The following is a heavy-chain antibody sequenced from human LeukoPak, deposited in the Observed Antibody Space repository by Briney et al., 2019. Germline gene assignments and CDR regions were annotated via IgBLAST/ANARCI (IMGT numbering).Heavy chain of an antibody. CDR3: ARLGEQQLVPYFDY. V-gene: IGHV3-53*01. Sequence: GGSLRLSCAASGFNVSSNYMRWVRQAPGKGLEWVSVIYSGGSTYYADSVKGRFTISRDNSKNTLYLQMNSLRAEDTAVYYCARLGEQQLVPYFDYWGQGTLVTVSS. J-gene: IGHJ4*02. CDR1: GFNVSSNY. D-gene: IGHD6-13*01. CDR2: IYSGGST.